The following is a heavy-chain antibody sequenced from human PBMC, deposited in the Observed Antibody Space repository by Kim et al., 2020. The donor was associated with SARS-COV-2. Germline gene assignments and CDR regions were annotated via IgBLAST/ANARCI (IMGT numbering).Heavy chain of an antibody. V-gene: IGHV4-34*01. CDR1: GGSFSGYY. D-gene: IGHD6-13*01. Sequence: SETLSLTCAVYGGSFSGYYWSWIRQPPGKGLEWIGEINHSGSTNYNPSLKSRVTISVDTSKNQFSLKLSSVTAADTAVYYCARDGAAAAGRAVDYWGQGT. CDR3: ARDGAAAAGRAVDY. J-gene: IGHJ4*02. CDR2: INHSGST.